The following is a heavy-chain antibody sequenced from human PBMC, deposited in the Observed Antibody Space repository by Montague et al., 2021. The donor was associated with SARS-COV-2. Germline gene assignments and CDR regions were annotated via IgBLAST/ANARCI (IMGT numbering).Heavy chain of an antibody. D-gene: IGHD3-22*01. Sequence: SETLSLTCAVYGGSFSGHSWTWIRQPPGKGLEWIGEINHSGGTNHNPSLKSRVTISVDTSKNQFSLKLSSLTAADTAVYYCARGLTDVTVILVFVGASLYFDSWGQGALVTVSS. CDR1: GGSFSGHS. V-gene: IGHV4-34*01. CDR3: ARGLTDVTVILVFVGASLYFDS. J-gene: IGHJ4*02. CDR2: INHSGGT.